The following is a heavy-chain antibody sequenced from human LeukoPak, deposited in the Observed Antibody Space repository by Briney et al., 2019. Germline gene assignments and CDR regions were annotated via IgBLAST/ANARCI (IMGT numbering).Heavy chain of an antibody. CDR1: GGSISSSNW. D-gene: IGHD6-13*01. V-gene: IGHV4-4*02. CDR3: ARDLATAGFQDH. CDR2: IYHSGST. J-gene: IGHJ4*02. Sequence: SETLSLTCAVSGGSISSSNWWTWVRQPPGKGLEWIGEIYHSGSTNYNPSLKSRVTISVDKSKNQFSLKLSSVTAADTAVYYCARDLATAGFQDHWGQGTLVTASS.